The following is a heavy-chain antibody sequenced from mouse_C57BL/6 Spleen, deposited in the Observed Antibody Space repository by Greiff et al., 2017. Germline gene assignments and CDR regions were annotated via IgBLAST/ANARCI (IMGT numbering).Heavy chain of an antibody. J-gene: IGHJ4*01. CDR3: ARKATGTGHYAMDY. CDR2: IWTGGGT. Sequence: QVQLKESGPGLVAPSQSLSITCTVSGFSLTSYAMSWVRQAPGKGLEWLGVIWTGGGTNYNSDLNSRLSISKDNSKSQVFLKLNSLQTDDTARYCCARKATGTGHYAMDYWGQGTSVTVSS. CDR1: GFSLTSYA. D-gene: IGHD4-1*02. V-gene: IGHV2-9-1*01.